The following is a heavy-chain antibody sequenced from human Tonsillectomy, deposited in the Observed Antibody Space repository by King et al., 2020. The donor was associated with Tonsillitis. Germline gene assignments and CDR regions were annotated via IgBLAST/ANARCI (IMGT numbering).Heavy chain of an antibody. CDR2: VNPNSGNT. V-gene: IGHV1-8*01. J-gene: IGHJ4*02. D-gene: IGHD5/OR15-5a*01. CDR1: GYTFSNYD. CDR3: ARGEVSGFDY. Sequence: VQLVESGAEVKKPGASVKVSCKTSGYTFSNYDLNWVRQAPGQGLEWMGWVNPNSGNTAYAQKFKGRVTMPRDTSISTVYMELSSLRSEDTAVYYCARGEVSGFDYWGQGTLVTVSS.